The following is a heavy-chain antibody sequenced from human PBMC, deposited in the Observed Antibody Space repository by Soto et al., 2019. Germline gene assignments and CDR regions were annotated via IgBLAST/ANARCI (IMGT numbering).Heavy chain of an antibody. D-gene: IGHD3-3*01. CDR1: GFSFTTYG. CDR2: IGYDGNNK. Sequence: GGSLRLSCEATGFSFTTYGMHWVRQAPGKGLEWVAVIGYDGNNKYYADSVEGRFTISRDNSKNTVYLQMKSLRAEDTAVYYCAAHPAPLRFLEWPSGRWFDPWGKGTLVTVSS. J-gene: IGHJ5*02. V-gene: IGHV3-33*01. CDR3: AAHPAPLRFLEWPSGRWFDP.